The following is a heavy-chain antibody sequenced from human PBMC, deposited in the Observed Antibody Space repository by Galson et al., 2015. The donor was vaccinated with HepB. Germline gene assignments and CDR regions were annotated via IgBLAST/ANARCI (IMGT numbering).Heavy chain of an antibody. V-gene: IGHV1-58*02. J-gene: IGHJ4*02. CDR3: AALYSSSGGNDY. Sequence: SVKVSCKASGFTFTSSAMQWVRQARGQRLEWIGWIVVASGNTNYAQKFQERVTITRDMSTSTAYMELSSLRSEDTAVYYCAALYSSSGGNDYWGQGTLVTVSS. D-gene: IGHD6-6*01. CDR2: IVVASGNT. CDR1: GFTFTSSA.